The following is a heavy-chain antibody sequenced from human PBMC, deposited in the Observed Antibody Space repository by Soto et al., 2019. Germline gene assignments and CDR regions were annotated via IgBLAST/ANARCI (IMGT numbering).Heavy chain of an antibody. D-gene: IGHD1-26*01. Sequence: QVQLQESGPGLVKPSGTLSLTCAVSGGSIISSNWWSWVRQPPGKGLEWIGEIYHSASTNYNPSHKGRVAISVDKSKDLFPVQLCSVPAADTAVYYCALVSGSYYYGMDVWGQGTTVTVS. CDR3: ALVSGSYYYGMDV. V-gene: IGHV4-4*02. CDR1: GGSIISSNW. J-gene: IGHJ6*02. CDR2: IYHSAST.